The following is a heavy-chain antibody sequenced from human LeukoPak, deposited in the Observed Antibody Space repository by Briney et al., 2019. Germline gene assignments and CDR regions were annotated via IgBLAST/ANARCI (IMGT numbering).Heavy chain of an antibody. V-gene: IGHV4-39*07. CDR2: IYYSGST. CDR1: GGSISSSSYY. CDR3: ALEGPYYDILTGFSGWFDP. D-gene: IGHD3-9*01. J-gene: IGHJ5*02. Sequence: SETLSLTCTVSGGSISSSSYYWGWIRQPPGKGLEWIGSIYYSGSTYYNPSLKSRVTISVDTSKNQFSLKLSSVTAADTAVYYCALEGPYYDILTGFSGWFDPWGQGTLVTVSS.